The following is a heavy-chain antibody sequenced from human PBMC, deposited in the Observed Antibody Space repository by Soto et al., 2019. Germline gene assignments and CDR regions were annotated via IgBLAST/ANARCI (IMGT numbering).Heavy chain of an antibody. CDR1: GFTFSSYA. V-gene: IGHV3-23*01. Sequence: GGSLRLSCAASGFTFSSYAMSWVRQAPGKGLEWVSAISGSGGSTYYADSVKGRFTISRDNSKNTLYLQMNSLRAEDTAVYYYAKALLWFGESLPGAFDIWGQGTMVTVSS. CDR2: ISGSGGST. CDR3: AKALLWFGESLPGAFDI. J-gene: IGHJ3*02. D-gene: IGHD3-10*01.